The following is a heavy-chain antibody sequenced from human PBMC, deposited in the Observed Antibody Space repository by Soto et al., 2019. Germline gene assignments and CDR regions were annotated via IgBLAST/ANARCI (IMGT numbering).Heavy chain of an antibody. D-gene: IGHD4-17*01. Sequence: QVQLVQSGAEVRKPGSSVKVSCEASGGSFNNYVISWLRQAPGQGLEWMGGIIPNYEAANHAQKFLGRLTITADKAMNTAYRELNSLRPEDTATYYCARYWNAGTLYGAFDIWGKGTTVIVS. J-gene: IGHJ3*02. CDR1: GGSFNNYV. CDR3: ARYWNAGTLYGAFDI. V-gene: IGHV1-69*06. CDR2: IIPNYEAA.